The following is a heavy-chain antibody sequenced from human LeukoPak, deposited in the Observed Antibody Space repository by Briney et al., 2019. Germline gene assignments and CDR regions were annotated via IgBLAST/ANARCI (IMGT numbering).Heavy chain of an antibody. Sequence: SETLSPTCTVSGGSISSYYWSWIRQPPGKGLEWIGYIYYSGSTNYNPSLKSRVTISVDTSKNQFSLKLSSVTAADTAVYYCARTQEGYWYFDLWGRGTLVTVSS. J-gene: IGHJ2*01. V-gene: IGHV4-59*01. CDR2: IYYSGST. CDR1: GGSISSYY. CDR3: ARTQEGYWYFDL.